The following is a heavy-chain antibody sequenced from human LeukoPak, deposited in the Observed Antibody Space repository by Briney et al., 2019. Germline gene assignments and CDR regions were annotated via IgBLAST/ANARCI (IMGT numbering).Heavy chain of an antibody. Sequence: GGSLRLSCAASGFTFSNAWMSWVRQAPGKGLEWVGRIKSKTDGGTTDYAAPVKGRFTISRDDSKNTLYLQMNSLKTEDTAVYYCTTEYYDFWSGYYYYYYGMDVWGQGTTVTVS. J-gene: IGHJ6*02. CDR1: GFTFSNAW. V-gene: IGHV3-15*01. D-gene: IGHD3-3*01. CDR2: IKSKTDGGTT. CDR3: TTEYYDFWSGYYYYYYGMDV.